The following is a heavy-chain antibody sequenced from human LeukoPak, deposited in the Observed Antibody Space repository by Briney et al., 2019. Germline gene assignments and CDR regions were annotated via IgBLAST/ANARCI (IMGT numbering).Heavy chain of an antibody. CDR1: GFTFSTYW. D-gene: IGHD6-6*01. Sequence: PGGSLRLSCAASGFTFSTYWMSWVRQAPGKGLEWVANIKLDGTERHYVDSVKGRFAISRDNAKNSLCLQMNSLRAEDTAIYYCARVYSSSSGKAFDVWGQGTMVTVSS. V-gene: IGHV3-7*01. CDR3: ARVYSSSSGKAFDV. J-gene: IGHJ3*01. CDR2: IKLDGTER.